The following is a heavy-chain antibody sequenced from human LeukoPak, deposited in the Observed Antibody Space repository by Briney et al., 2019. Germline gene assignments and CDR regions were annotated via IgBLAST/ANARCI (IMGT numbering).Heavy chain of an antibody. V-gene: IGHV3-30-3*01. J-gene: IGHJ4*02. CDR1: GCTFSSYA. CDR3: AKDKGGYIDY. CDR2: ISYDGSNK. D-gene: IGHD2-15*01. Sequence: GGSLRLSCAASGCTFSSYAMHWVRQAPGKGLEWVAVISYDGSNKYYADSVKGRFTISRDNSKNTLYLQMNSLRAEDTALYYCAKDKGGYIDYWGQGTLVTVSS.